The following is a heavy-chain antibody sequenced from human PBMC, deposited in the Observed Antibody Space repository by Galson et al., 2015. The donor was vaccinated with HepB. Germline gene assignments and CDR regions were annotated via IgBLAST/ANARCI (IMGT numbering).Heavy chain of an antibody. CDR1: GDSVSSNGAA. Sequence: CAISGDSVSSNGAAWNWIRQSPSRGLEWLGRTYYRSKWYNDYAVSLKSRITINADTSKNQFSLQLSSVTPEDTAVYFCSRSNHCTGDSCLPDYYYYGMDVCGQGTTVTVSS. J-gene: IGHJ6*02. D-gene: IGHD2-15*01. CDR2: TYYRSKWYN. V-gene: IGHV6-1*01. CDR3: SRSNHCTGDSCLPDYYYYGMDV.